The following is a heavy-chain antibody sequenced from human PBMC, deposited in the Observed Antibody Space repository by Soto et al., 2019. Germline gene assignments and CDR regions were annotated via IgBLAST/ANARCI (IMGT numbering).Heavy chain of an antibody. Sequence: SETLSLTCTVSGGSISSYYWSWIRQPPGKGLEWIGYIYYSGSTNYNPSLKSRVTISVDTSKNQFYLKLSSVTAADTAVYYCARGRRWSSFDRFEPWGQGTLVTVSS. CDR1: GGSISSYY. V-gene: IGHV4-59*01. J-gene: IGHJ5*02. D-gene: IGHD3-3*01. CDR2: IYYSGST. CDR3: ARGRRWSSFDRFEP.